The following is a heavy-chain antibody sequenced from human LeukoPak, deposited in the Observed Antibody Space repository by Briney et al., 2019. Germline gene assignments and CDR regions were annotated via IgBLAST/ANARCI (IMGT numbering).Heavy chain of an antibody. Sequence: GGPLDISGKGSGSRFTAMRCRWSGRLPGRGLGGMEVYYPGDSDTRYSPSFQGQVTISADKSISTAYLQWSSLKASDTAMYYCARLSYSSSWYDNYFEYWGQGTLVTVSS. D-gene: IGHD6-13*01. J-gene: IGHJ4*02. CDR3: ARLSYSSSWYDNYFEY. CDR2: YYPGDSDT. V-gene: IGHV5-51*01. CDR1: GSRFTAMR.